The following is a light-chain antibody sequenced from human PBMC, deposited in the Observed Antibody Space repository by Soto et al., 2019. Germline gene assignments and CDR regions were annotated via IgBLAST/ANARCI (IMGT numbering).Light chain of an antibody. J-gene: IGKJ1*01. CDR2: GAS. CDR3: QQYCMAPLT. Sequence: EIELTQSPGTLSLSPVERASLSCSASLTISDNYLAWYQQKAGQAPRLVIYGASIRATGIPDRFSASGSGTDFTLTISRLEPEDFGVYYCQQYCMAPLTFGQGTKVDIK. V-gene: IGKV3-20*01. CDR1: LTISDNY.